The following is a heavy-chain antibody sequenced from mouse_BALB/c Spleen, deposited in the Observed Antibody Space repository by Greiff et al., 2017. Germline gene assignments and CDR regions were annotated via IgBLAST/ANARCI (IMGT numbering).Heavy chain of an antibody. CDR1: GFNIKDTY. CDR3: ARGGLRYYFDY. Sequence: EVKLVESGAELVKPGASVKLSCTASGFNIKDTYMHWVKQRPEQGLEWIGRIDPANGNTKYDPKFQGKATITADTSSNTAYLQLSSLTSEDTAVYYCARGGLRYYFDYWGQGTTLTVSS. V-gene: IGHV14-3*02. J-gene: IGHJ2*01. D-gene: IGHD2-4*01. CDR2: IDPANGNT.